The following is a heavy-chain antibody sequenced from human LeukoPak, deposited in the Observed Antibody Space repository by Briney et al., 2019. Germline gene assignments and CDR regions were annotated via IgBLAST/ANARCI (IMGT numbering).Heavy chain of an antibody. CDR2: IYYSGST. CDR3: ARKSMVRGVVSFFDD. CDR1: GGSISSGDYY. D-gene: IGHD3-10*01. V-gene: IGHV4-30-4*01. J-gene: IGHJ4*02. Sequence: PSETLSLTCTVSGGSISSGDYYWSWIRQPPGKGLEWIGYIYYSGSTYYNPSLKSRVTISVDTSKNQFSLKLSSVTAADTAVYYCARKSMVRGVVSFFDDWGQGTLVTVSS.